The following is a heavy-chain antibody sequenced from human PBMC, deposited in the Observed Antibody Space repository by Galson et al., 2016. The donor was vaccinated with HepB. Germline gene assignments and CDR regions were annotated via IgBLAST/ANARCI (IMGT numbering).Heavy chain of an antibody. D-gene: IGHD3-3*01. CDR1: GDSVSSGRAA. J-gene: IGHJ6*02. CDR3: ARAVEYYTFWSRLYGMDV. CDR2: TYYRLKWNN. Sequence: AISGDSVSSGRAAWNWIRQSPSRGLEWLGRTYYRLKWNNDYAVSVKSRIIINPDTSKNQFSLQLKSVTPEDTAVYYCARAVEYYTFWSRLYGMDVGGQGTTVIVSS. V-gene: IGHV6-1*01.